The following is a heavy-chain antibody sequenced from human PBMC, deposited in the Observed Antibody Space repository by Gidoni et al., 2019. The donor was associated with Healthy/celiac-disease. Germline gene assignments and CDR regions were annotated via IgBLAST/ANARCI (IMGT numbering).Heavy chain of an antibody. CDR1: GCPFRSYA. CDR2: IIPIFGTA. CDR3: ASWLFCSGGSCSTRDIWFDP. J-gene: IGHJ5*02. V-gene: IGHV1-69*01. D-gene: IGHD2-15*01. Sequence: QVQLVQSGAEVKKPGSSVKVSCKASGCPFRSYAISCVRLAPGQGLEWMGGIIPIFGTANYAQKFQGRVTITADESTSTAYVELSSLRSEDTAVYYCASWLFCSGGSCSTRDIWFDPWGQGTLVTVSS.